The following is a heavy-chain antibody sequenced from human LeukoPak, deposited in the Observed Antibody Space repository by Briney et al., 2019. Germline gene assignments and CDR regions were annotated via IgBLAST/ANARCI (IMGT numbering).Heavy chain of an antibody. CDR2: FSGSGGST. CDR1: GFTFSSYA. CDR3: ARDNTFGGVIVIFRGFDY. Sequence: PGGSLRLSCAASGFTFSSYAMSWVRQAPGKGLEWVSAFSGSGGSTYYADSVKGRFTISRDNSKNTLYLQMNSLRAEDTAVYYCARDNTFGGVIVIFRGFDYWGQGTLVTVSS. D-gene: IGHD3-16*02. V-gene: IGHV3-23*01. J-gene: IGHJ4*02.